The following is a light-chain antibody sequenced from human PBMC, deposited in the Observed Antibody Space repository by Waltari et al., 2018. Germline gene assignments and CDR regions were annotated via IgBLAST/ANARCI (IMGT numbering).Light chain of an antibody. Sequence: QSALTQPASVSGSPGQSITISCTGPSSDVGGSNYVPWYQQHPGKAPKLTSYDVSTRHSGGPNRFSGSNSGTTAPLTISGRQAEDESDYYCSSHTSSNTPVFGGGTKLTFL. CDR1: SSDVGGSNY. CDR2: DVS. J-gene: IGLJ2*01. V-gene: IGLV2-14*03. CDR3: SSHTSSNTPV.